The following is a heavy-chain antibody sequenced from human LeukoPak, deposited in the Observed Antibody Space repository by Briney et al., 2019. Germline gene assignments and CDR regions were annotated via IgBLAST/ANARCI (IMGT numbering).Heavy chain of an antibody. V-gene: IGHV4-34*01. CDR1: GGSFSGYY. D-gene: IGHD6-13*01. CDR3: ARGGMQQLELDY. J-gene: IGHJ4*02. CDR2: INHSGST. Sequence: PSETLSPTCAVYGGSFSGYYWSWIRQPPGKGLEWIGEINHSGSTNYNPSLKSRVTISVDTSKNQFSLKLSSVTAADTAVYYCARGGMQQLELDYWGQGTLVTVSS.